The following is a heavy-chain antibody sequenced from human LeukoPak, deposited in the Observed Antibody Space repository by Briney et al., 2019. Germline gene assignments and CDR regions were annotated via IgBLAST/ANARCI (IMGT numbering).Heavy chain of an antibody. Sequence: ASVKVSCKASGYTFTGYYMHWVRQAPGQGLEWMGWINPNSGGTNYAQKFQGRVTMTRDTSTSTVYMELSSLRSEDTAVYYCARGQHYFDYWGQGTLVTVSS. CDR3: ARGQHYFDY. CDR2: INPNSGGT. J-gene: IGHJ4*02. CDR1: GYTFTGYY. D-gene: IGHD2-2*01. V-gene: IGHV1-2*02.